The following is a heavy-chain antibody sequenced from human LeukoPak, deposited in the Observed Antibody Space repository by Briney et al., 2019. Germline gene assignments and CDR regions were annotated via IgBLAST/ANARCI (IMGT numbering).Heavy chain of an antibody. V-gene: IGHV3-30*02. Sequence: GGSLRLSCVASGFTFNDHGMHWVRQAPGKGLEWLAFIRYDGTDESYGASVRGRLTISRDDSLDTLYLQMDSLGHDDTAVYYCARNRAFGTFDAFDMWGQGTMVTVSS. CDR2: IRYDGTDE. CDR1: GFTFNDHG. J-gene: IGHJ3*02. D-gene: IGHD3-10*01. CDR3: ARNRAFGTFDAFDM.